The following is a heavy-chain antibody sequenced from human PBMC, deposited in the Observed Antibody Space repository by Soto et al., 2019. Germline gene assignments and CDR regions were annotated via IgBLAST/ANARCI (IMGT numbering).Heavy chain of an antibody. Sequence: SETLSLTCTVSGGSISSGDYYWSWIRQPPGKGLEWIGYIYYSGRTYYNPSLKRRVTISVDTSKNQFSLKLSSVTAADTAVYYCARDWGSGIAPRNWFDPWGQGTLVTVSS. J-gene: IGHJ5*02. D-gene: IGHD6-13*01. CDR1: GGSISSGDYY. CDR3: ARDWGSGIAPRNWFDP. V-gene: IGHV4-30-4*01. CDR2: IYYSGRT.